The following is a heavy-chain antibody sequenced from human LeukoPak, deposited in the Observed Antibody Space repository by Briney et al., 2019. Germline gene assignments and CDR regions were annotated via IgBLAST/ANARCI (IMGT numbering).Heavy chain of an antibody. CDR2: IYYSGST. CDR3: ARKAYSYGYALDS. D-gene: IGHD5-18*01. J-gene: IGHJ4*02. CDR1: GGSISSGGYY. Sequence: SETLSLTCTVSGGSISSGGYYWSWIRQHPGKGLEWIRYIYYSGSTYYNPSLKSRVTISVDTSKNQFSLKLSSVTAADTAVYYCARKAYSYGYALDSWGQGTLVTVSS. V-gene: IGHV4-31*03.